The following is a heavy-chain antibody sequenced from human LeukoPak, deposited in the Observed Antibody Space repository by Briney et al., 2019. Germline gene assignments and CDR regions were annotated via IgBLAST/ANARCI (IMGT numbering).Heavy chain of an antibody. D-gene: IGHD6-19*01. V-gene: IGHV4-61*02. CDR3: ARDMTGSGWNDAFDI. CDR2: IYSSRNS. CDR1: GASISRYSFY. J-gene: IGHJ3*02. Sequence: PSQTLSLTCTVSGASISRYSFYGICLRQPAGKALEGVGRIYSSRNSRYNPALMSRVTISLDTSKNQLSLNLSSVTAADTAVYYCARDMTGSGWNDAFDIWGQGTMVTVSS.